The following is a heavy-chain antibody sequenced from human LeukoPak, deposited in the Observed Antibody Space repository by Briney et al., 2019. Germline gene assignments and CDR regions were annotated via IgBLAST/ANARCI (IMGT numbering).Heavy chain of an antibody. J-gene: IGHJ4*02. CDR1: GYTFTSYD. CDR3: AREYYYDSSGYQDFDY. Sequence: GASVKVSCKASGYTFTSYDINWVRQATGQGLEWMGWMNPNSGNTGYAQKFQGRVTMTRNTSISTAYMELSSLRSEDTAVYYCAREYYYDSSGYQDFDYWGQGTLVTVSS. V-gene: IGHV1-8*01. D-gene: IGHD3-22*01. CDR2: MNPNSGNT.